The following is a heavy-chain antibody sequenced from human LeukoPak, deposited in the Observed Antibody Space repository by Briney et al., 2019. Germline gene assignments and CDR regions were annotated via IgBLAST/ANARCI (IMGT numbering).Heavy chain of an antibody. V-gene: IGHV3-23*01. D-gene: IGHD6-19*01. CDR3: AKDGYSSGWSYYFDY. CDR1: GFTFSSYA. J-gene: IGHJ4*02. Sequence: PGGSLRLSCAASGFTFSSYAMSWVRQAPGKGLEWVSAISGSGGSTYYADSVKGRFTISRDNSKNTLYLQMNSLRVEDTAVYYCAKDGYSSGWSYYFDYWGQGTLVTVSS. CDR2: ISGSGGST.